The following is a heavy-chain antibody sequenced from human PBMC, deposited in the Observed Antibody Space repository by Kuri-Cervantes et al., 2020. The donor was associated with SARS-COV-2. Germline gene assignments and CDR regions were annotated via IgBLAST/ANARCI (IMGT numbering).Heavy chain of an antibody. J-gene: IGHJ3*02. Sequence: GGSLRLSCAASGFTFSSYAMHWVRQAPGKGLEWVAVISYDGSNKYYADSVKGRFTISSDNSNNTLYLQMNSLRAEDTAVYYCARVGPCSSTSCYMSYAFDIWGQGTMVTVSS. CDR1: GFTFSSYA. CDR2: ISYDGSNK. CDR3: ARVGPCSSTSCYMSYAFDI. D-gene: IGHD2-2*02. V-gene: IGHV3-30*04.